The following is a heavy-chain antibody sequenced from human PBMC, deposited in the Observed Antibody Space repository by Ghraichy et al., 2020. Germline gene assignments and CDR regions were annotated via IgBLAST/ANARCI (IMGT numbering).Heavy chain of an antibody. CDR1: GFSFSTHW. V-gene: IGHV3-7*01. CDR2: IKSDRSDS. J-gene: IGHJ4*02. Sequence: GGSLRLSCAASGFSFSTHWMSWVRQAPGKGLEWVASIKSDRSDSFYLDSVKGRFTISRDNAENSVSLEMTSLRVEDTAVYYSARDPYGDYKYGWTYYWGRGTLVRVSS. CDR3: ARDPYGDYKYGWTYY. D-gene: IGHD4-17*01.